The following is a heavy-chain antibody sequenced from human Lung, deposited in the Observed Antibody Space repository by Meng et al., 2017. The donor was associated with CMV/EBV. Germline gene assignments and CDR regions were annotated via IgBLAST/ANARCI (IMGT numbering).Heavy chain of an antibody. V-gene: IGHV1-8*01. J-gene: IGHJ5*02. CDR1: GYTFTSYD. D-gene: IGHD3-10*01. CDR2: MNPNSGNT. Sequence: SGYTFTSYDINWVRQATGQGLEWMGGMNPNSGNTAYAPKFQGRLTMTRNTSINTAYMDLSSLRSEDTAIYYCTRGRGSTHKGNWFDPWGQGTLVTVSS. CDR3: TRGRGSTHKGNWFDP.